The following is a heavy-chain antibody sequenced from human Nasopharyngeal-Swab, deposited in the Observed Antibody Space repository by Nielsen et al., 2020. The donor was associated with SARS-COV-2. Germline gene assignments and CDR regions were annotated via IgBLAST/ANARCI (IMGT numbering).Heavy chain of an antibody. V-gene: IGHV4-61*02. CDR1: GGSISSGSYY. D-gene: IGHD3-22*01. CDR3: ARAARYDCSGYQFDY. Sequence: SETLSLTCTVSGGSISSGSYYWSWIRQPAGKGLEWIGRIYTSGSTNYNPSLKSRVTISVDTSKNQFSLKLSSVTAADTAVYYCARAARYDCSGYQFDYWGQGTLVTVSS. CDR2: IYTSGST. J-gene: IGHJ4*02.